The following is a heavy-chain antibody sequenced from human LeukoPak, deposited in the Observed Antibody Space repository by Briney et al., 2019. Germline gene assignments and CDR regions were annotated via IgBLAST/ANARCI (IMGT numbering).Heavy chain of an antibody. D-gene: IGHD3-9*01. J-gene: IGHJ4*02. CDR2: IYYSGST. CDR3: ARLRYFDWFGFDY. V-gene: IGHV4-59*01. Sequence: SETLSLTCTVSGGSISSYYWSWIRQPPGKGLEWIGYIYYSGSTNYNPSLKSRVTISVDTSKNQFSLKLSSVTAADTAVYYCARLRYFDWFGFDYWGQGTLVTVSS. CDR1: GGSISSYY.